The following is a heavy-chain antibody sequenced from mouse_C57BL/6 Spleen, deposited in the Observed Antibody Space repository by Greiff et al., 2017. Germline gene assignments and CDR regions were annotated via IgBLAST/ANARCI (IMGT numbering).Heavy chain of an antibody. Sequence: EVQLQQSGAELVRPGASVKLCCTASGFNSKDYYMHWVKQRPEQGLEWIGRIDPEDGDTEYAPKFQGKATMTADTSSNTAYLQLSSLTSEDTAVYYCAFGRDYYGSSPWFAYWGQGTLVTVSA. J-gene: IGHJ3*01. CDR2: IDPEDGDT. CDR3: AFGRDYYGSSPWFAY. CDR1: GFNSKDYY. V-gene: IGHV14-1*01. D-gene: IGHD1-1*01.